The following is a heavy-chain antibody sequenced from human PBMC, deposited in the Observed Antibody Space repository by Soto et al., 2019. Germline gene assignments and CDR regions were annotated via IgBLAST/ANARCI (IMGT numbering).Heavy chain of an antibody. CDR1: DGSLTEYH. V-gene: IGHV4-34*01. D-gene: IGHD1-1*01. CDR2: VSHHGTS. J-gene: IGHJ5*02. CDR3: ARGQSAVDVFFPTPVLFDP. Sequence: KPSETLSLTCVVYDGSLTEYHWSWVRQTPGKGLEWIGEVSHHGTSHYNPSLGRRVIMSFDTSKDQFSLTLQSVTAADTGIYYCARGQSAVDVFFPTPVLFDPWGPGTPVTVSS.